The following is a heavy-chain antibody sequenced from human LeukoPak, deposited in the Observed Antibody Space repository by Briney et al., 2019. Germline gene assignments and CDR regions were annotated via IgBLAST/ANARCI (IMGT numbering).Heavy chain of an antibody. J-gene: IGHJ4*02. CDR1: GFTLSSYA. CDR2: ISYDGSNK. V-gene: IGHV3-30-3*01. Sequence: PGGSLRLSCAASGFTLSSYAMHWVRQAPGKGLEWVAVISYDGSNKYYADSVKGRFTISRDNSKNTLYLQMNSLRAEDTAVYYCAAYIVHGYWGQGTLVTVSS. CDR3: AAYIVHGY. D-gene: IGHD2-15*01.